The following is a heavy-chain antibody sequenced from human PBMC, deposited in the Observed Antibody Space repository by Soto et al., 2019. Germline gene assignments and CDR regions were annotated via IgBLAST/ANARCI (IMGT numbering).Heavy chain of an antibody. J-gene: IGHJ1*01. CDR3: ARLPNKSPQN. CDR1: GFTFSSYW. Sequence: EVQLVESGGGLVQPGGSLRLSCAASGFTFSSYWMHWVRQARGKGLVWVSSISTDASSTSYADPVKGRFTISRDNAKNTLYLIMNSVRAEDTAVYYCARLPNKSPQNWGQGTLVIVSP. CDR2: ISTDASST. V-gene: IGHV3-74*01.